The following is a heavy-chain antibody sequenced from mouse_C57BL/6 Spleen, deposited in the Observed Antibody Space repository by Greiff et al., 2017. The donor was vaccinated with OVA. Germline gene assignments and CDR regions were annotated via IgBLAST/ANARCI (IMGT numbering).Heavy chain of an antibody. V-gene: IGHV1-64*01. CDR2: IHPNSGST. CDR3: AIWEYDGDYAMDY. CDR1: GYTFTSYW. D-gene: IGHD2-14*01. Sequence: QVQLKQPGAELVKPGASVKLSCKASGYTFTSYWMDWVKQRPGQGLEWIGMIHPNSGSTNYNEKFKSKATLTVDKSSSTAYMQLSSLTSEDSAVYYCAIWEYDGDYAMDYWGQGTSVTVSS. J-gene: IGHJ4*01.